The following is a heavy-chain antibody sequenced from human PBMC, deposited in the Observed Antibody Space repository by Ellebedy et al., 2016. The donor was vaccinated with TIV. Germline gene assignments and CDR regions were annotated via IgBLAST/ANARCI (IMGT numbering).Heavy chain of an antibody. J-gene: IGHJ4*02. CDR2: MNPNSGNT. D-gene: IGHD3-22*01. V-gene: IGHV1-8*01. CDR3: ASVNYYDSSGYYRFDY. Sequence: ASVKVSXKASGYTFTSYDINWVRQATGQGLEWMGWMNPNSGNTGYAQKFQGRVTMTTDTSTSTAYMELRSLRSDDTAVYYCASVNYYDSSGYYRFDYWGQGTLVTVSS. CDR1: GYTFTSYD.